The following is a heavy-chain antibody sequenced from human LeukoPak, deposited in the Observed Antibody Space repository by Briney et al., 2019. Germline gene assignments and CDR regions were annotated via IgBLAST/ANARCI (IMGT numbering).Heavy chain of an antibody. V-gene: IGHV1-2*06. CDR2: INPNSGGT. CDR1: GYSFTGYY. J-gene: IGHJ4*02. CDR3: ARGYSSSWYSQGDY. Sequence: GASVKVSCKASGYSFTGYYMHWVRQAPGQGLEWMGRINPNSGGTNYAQKFQGRVTMTRDTPISTAYMELSRLRSDDTAVYYCARGYSSSWYSQGDYWGQGTLVTVSS. D-gene: IGHD6-13*01.